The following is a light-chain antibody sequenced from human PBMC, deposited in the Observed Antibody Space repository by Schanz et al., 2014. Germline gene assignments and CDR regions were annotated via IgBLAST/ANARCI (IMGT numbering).Light chain of an antibody. CDR3: SSYTSSSTWV. J-gene: IGLJ3*02. Sequence: QSALTQPASVSGSPGQSITLSCTGTSSDIGGYNFVSWYRQHPGKAPKLMIYDVTSRPSGVSNRFSGSKSGNTASLTISGLQAEDEADYYCSSYTSSSTWVFGGGTKLTVL. CDR2: DVT. CDR1: SSDIGGYNF. V-gene: IGLV2-14*03.